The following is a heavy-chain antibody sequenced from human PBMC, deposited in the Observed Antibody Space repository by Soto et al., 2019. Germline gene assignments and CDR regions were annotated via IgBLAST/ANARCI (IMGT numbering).Heavy chain of an antibody. Sequence: QVQLQESGPGLVKPSQTLSLTCTVSGGSISSGGYYWSWIRQHPGKGLEWIGYIYSSGSTYYNPSRKSRVTISGDTSKNQCYLKLRSVTAADTAVYCCARGRFLESSATYYYYGMDVWGQGTTVTVSS. V-gene: IGHV4-31*03. D-gene: IGHD3-3*01. J-gene: IGHJ6*02. CDR1: GGSISSGGYY. CDR2: IYSSGST. CDR3: ARGRFLESSATYYYYGMDV.